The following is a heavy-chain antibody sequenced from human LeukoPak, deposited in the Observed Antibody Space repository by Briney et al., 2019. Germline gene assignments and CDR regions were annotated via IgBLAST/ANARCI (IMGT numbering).Heavy chain of an antibody. CDR2: INPNSGGT. V-gene: IGHV1-2*02. CDR3: ARTDHYRRPCDY. D-gene: IGHD3-10*01. CDR1: GYTFTGYY. Sequence: ASVKVSCKASGYTFTGYYMHWVRQAPGQGLEWMGWINPNSGGTNYAQKFQGRVTMTRDTSISTAYMELSRLRSDDTAVYYCARTDHYRRPCDYWGQGTLVTVSS. J-gene: IGHJ4*02.